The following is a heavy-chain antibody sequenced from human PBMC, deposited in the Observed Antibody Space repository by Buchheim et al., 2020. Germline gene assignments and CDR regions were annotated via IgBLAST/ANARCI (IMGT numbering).Heavy chain of an antibody. Sequence: EVQLVESGGGLVQPGGSLRLSCAASGFTFSSYWMHWVRQAPGKGLVCVARINSDGRTTTYADSVKGRFTISRDNAMHTLYLQMNSLRAEDTAVYYCVTSGSYYYYAMDVWGQGTT. CDR3: VTSGSYYYYAMDV. CDR1: GFTFSSYW. CDR2: INSDGRTT. D-gene: IGHD3-22*01. V-gene: IGHV3-74*01. J-gene: IGHJ6*02.